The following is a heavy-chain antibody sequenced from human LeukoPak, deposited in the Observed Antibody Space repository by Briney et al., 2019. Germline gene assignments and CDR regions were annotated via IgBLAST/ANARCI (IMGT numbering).Heavy chain of an antibody. D-gene: IGHD3-10*01. J-gene: IGHJ4*02. V-gene: IGHV4-39*01. CDR2: FKSGDTT. Sequence: PSETLSLTCTVSDDSISSRTFYWGWIRQPPGRGLEWIGSFKSGDTTYYMSSLKSRVTLFVDTSRKQFSLELTSVTAADTAVYYCARQRAWFGEWAFDNWGQWTLLTVSS. CDR3: ARQRAWFGEWAFDN. CDR1: DDSISSRTFY.